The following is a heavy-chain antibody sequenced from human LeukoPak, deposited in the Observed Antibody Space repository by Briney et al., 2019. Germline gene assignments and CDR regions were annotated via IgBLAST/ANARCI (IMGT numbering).Heavy chain of an antibody. V-gene: IGHV1-69*01. CDR1: GGTFSSYA. J-gene: IGHJ5*02. D-gene: IGHD3-10*01. Sequence: SVNVSCKASGGTFSSYAISWVRQAAGQGLEWMGGIIPIFGTANYAQKFQGRVTITADESTSTAYMELSSLRSEDTAVYYCARGANYYGSGNNWFDPWGQGTLVTVSS. CDR3: ARGANYYGSGNNWFDP. CDR2: IIPIFGTA.